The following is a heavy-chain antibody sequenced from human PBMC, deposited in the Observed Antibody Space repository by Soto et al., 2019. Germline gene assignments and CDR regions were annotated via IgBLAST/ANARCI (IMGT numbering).Heavy chain of an antibody. CDR3: ALVERGTATTVVDAFDI. D-gene: IGHD1-1*01. CDR2: MSHSGGT. CDR1: GGFVTSGSYY. J-gene: IGHJ3*02. Sequence: QVQLQQWGAGLLKPSETLSLTCAVYGGFVTSGSYYWSWIRQPPGKGLEWIGEMSHSGGTHFNPALKRRGTISVDTSKNQFTLKMSSVTAADTALYYCALVERGTATTVVDAFDIWGPGTMVTVSS. V-gene: IGHV4-34*01.